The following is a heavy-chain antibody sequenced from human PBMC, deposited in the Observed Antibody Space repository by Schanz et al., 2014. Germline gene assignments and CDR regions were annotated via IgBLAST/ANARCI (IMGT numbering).Heavy chain of an antibody. CDR1: GFTFSSYA. D-gene: IGHD1-1*01. Sequence: EAHLVESGGGLVKPGGSLRLSCAASGFTFSSYAMSWVRQAPGKGLEWVSAISGSGGSTYYADSVKGRFTISRDNAKNSLYLEMNSLRAEDTALYYCARDRRNADLDYWGQGTLVTVSS. CDR3: ARDRRNADLDY. V-gene: IGHV3-23*04. CDR2: ISGSGGST. J-gene: IGHJ4*02.